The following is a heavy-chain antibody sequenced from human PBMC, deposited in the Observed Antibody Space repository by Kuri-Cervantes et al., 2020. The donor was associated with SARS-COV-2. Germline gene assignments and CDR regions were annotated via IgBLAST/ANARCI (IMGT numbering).Heavy chain of an antibody. D-gene: IGHD6-13*01. CDR3: ARYRGYSSSWYYFDY. Sequence: SETLSLTCTVSGGSISSGGYYWGWIRQPPGKGLEWIGYIYYSGSTYYNPSLKSRVTMSVDTSKNQFSLKLSSVTAVDTAVYYCARYRGYSSSWYYFDYWGQGTLVTGYS. J-gene: IGHJ4*02. CDR1: GGSISSGGYY. V-gene: IGHV4-39*07. CDR2: IYYSGST.